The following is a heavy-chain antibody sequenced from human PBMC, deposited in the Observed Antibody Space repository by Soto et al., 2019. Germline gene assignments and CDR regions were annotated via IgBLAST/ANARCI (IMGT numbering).Heavy chain of an antibody. J-gene: IGHJ4*02. Sequence: PSETLSLTCTVSGGSISSGGYYWSWIRQHPGKGLEWIGYIYYSGSTYYNPSLKSRVTISVDTSKNQFYLKLSSVTAADTAVYYCASQRRKYYYDSSGYLPFDYWGQGTLVTVSS. CDR2: IYYSGST. CDR3: ASQRRKYYYDSSGYLPFDY. D-gene: IGHD3-22*01. CDR1: GGSISSGGYY. V-gene: IGHV4-31*03.